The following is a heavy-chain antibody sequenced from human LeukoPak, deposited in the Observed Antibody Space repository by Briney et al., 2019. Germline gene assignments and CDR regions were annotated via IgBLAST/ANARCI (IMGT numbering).Heavy chain of an antibody. D-gene: IGHD2-15*01. J-gene: IGHJ4*02. CDR1: GFTFSTYS. CDR3: ARDMGGSDDY. Sequence: GGSLRLSCAASGFTFSTYSMNWVRQAPGKGLEWVSYIGSSDTTIYYADSVKGRFTISRDNAKNSLYLQMNSLRAEDTAVYYCARDMGGSDDYWGQGTLVTVSS. V-gene: IGHV3-48*01. CDR2: IGSSDTTI.